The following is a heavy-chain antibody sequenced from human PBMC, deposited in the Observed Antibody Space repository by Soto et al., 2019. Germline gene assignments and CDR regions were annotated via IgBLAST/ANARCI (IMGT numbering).Heavy chain of an antibody. D-gene: IGHD3-3*01. V-gene: IGHV5-10-1*01. CDR1: GYSFTSYW. Sequence: GESLKISCKGSGYSFTSYWIGWVRQMPGKGLEWMGIIYPSDSYTNYSLSFQGHVTISADKSISTAYLQWSSLKASDTAMYYCARLAPVRTYYDFWSGYSPVYYGMDVWGQGTTVTVSS. CDR2: IYPSDSYT. J-gene: IGHJ6*02. CDR3: ARLAPVRTYYDFWSGYSPVYYGMDV.